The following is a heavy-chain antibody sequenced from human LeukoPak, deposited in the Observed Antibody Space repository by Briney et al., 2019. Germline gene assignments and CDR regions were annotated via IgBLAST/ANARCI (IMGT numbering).Heavy chain of an antibody. D-gene: IGHD5-12*01. CDR1: GGSISSYY. CDR2: IYYSGST. V-gene: IGHV4-59*12. Sequence: SETLSLTCTVPGGSISSYYWSWIRQPPGKGLEWIGYIYYSGSTNYNPSLKSRVTISVDTSKNQFSLKLSSVTAADTAVYYCARTPIVAKDFDYWGQGTLVTVSS. CDR3: ARTPIVAKDFDY. J-gene: IGHJ4*02.